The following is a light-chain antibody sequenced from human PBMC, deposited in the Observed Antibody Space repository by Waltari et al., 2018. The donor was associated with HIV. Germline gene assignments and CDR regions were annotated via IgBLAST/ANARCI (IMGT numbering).Light chain of an antibody. CDR3: QQYYSTPLT. V-gene: IGKV1-39*02. Sequence: DIQVFQAPSIVSAFVGDRVTITCRANQTIGMSLTWYQYKPGRAPKLLVYGASSLQSGIPSRFSGSGSGTDFTLTISSLQAEDVAVYYCQQYYSTPLTFGGGTTVEIK. CDR2: GAS. CDR1: QTIGMS. J-gene: IGKJ4*01.